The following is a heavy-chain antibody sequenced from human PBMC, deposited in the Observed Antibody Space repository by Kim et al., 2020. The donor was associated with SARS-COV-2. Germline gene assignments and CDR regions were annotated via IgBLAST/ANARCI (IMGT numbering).Heavy chain of an antibody. CDR3: ARDTAGPGSELTLRLGAFDI. J-gene: IGHJ3*02. V-gene: IGHV1-69*04. CDR2: IIPILGIA. Sequence: SVKVSCKASGGTFSSYAISWVRQAPGQGLEWMGRIIPILGIANYAQKFQGRVTITADKSTSTAYMELSSLRSEDTAVYYCARDTAGPGSELTLRLGAFDIWGQGTMVTVSS. CDR1: GGTFSSYA. D-gene: IGHD3-10*01.